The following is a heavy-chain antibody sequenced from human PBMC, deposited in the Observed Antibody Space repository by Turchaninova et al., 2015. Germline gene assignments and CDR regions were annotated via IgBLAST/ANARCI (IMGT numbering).Heavy chain of an antibody. Sequence: QVQLVESGGGVVQPGRSLRLSCAASGFTFSSYAMHWVRQAPGKGLEWVAVISYDGSNKYSADSVKGRLTISREHSKNTLYMQMNSLGAEDTAVYYCARGLVGATRGAFDIWGQGTMVTVSS. CDR1: GFTFSSYA. CDR2: ISYDGSNK. V-gene: IGHV3-30-3*01. CDR3: ARGLVGATRGAFDI. D-gene: IGHD1-26*01. J-gene: IGHJ3*02.